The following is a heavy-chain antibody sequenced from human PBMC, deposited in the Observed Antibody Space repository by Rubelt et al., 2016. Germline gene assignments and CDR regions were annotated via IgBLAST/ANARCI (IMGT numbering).Heavy chain of an antibody. J-gene: IGHJ5*02. Sequence: QVQLQESGPGLVKPSETLSLNCTVSGGSISSYSWSWIRQPPGKGLEWIGSFYYSGSTYYNPSLKSRVTISVDTSKNQFSLKLSVVTAAATAVYYCAGSHYKDSRAYFPWGQGTLVTVSS. CDR2: FYYSGST. D-gene: IGHD3-22*01. CDR3: AGSHYKDSRAYFP. CDR1: GGSISSYS. V-gene: IGHV4-59*01.